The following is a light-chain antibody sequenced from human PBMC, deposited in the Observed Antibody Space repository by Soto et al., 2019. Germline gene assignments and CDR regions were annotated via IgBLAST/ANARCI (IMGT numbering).Light chain of an antibody. CDR1: YNDVGAYNY. Sequence: QSALTQPPSASGSPGQSVTISCAGTYNDVGAYNYVSWYQQLPGKVPKLLIYGVTERPSGVPGRFSGSKSGNTASLTVSDLQPADEAIYYCSSYSGAYSNVIFGGGTKLTVL. CDR3: SSYSGAYSNVI. V-gene: IGLV2-8*01. J-gene: IGLJ2*01. CDR2: GVT.